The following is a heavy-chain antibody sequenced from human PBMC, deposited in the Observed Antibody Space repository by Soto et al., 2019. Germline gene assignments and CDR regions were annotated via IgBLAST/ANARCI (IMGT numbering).Heavy chain of an antibody. V-gene: IGHV3-30*18. CDR1: GVTFSSYG. Sequence: GGSLRLSCAASGVTFSSYGMHWVRQAPGKGLEWVAVVSFDGSNEYYVDSVKGRFTISRDNAKNSLYLQMNSLRAEDTAVYYCANSGSYYYFDYWGQGTLVTVSS. J-gene: IGHJ4*02. D-gene: IGHD1-26*01. CDR2: VSFDGSNE. CDR3: ANSGSYYYFDY.